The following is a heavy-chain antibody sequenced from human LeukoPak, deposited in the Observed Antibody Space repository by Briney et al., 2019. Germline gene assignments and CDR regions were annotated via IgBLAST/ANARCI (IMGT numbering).Heavy chain of an antibody. Sequence: PSETLSLTCAVYGGSFRGYYWSWIRQPPGKGLEWIGEINHSGSTNYNPSLKSRVTISVDTSKNQFSLKLSSVTAADTAVYYCARRPDYYDSSGLNWYFDLWGRGTLVTVSS. CDR1: GGSFRGYY. J-gene: IGHJ2*01. CDR3: ARRPDYYDSSGLNWYFDL. V-gene: IGHV4-34*01. CDR2: INHSGST. D-gene: IGHD3-22*01.